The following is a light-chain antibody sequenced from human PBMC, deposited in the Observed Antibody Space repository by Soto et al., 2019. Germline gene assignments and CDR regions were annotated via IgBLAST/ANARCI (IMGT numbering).Light chain of an antibody. Sequence: QSALAQPRSVSGSPGQSVTISCSGTSSDVGGYNSVSWYQQFPGKAPKLMIYDVTKRPSGVPDRFSGSKSGNTASLTISGLQDEAEADYYCCADAASYTLVFGGGTKLTVL. J-gene: IGLJ2*01. V-gene: IGLV2-11*01. CDR1: SSDVGGYNS. CDR2: DVT. CDR3: CADAASYTLV.